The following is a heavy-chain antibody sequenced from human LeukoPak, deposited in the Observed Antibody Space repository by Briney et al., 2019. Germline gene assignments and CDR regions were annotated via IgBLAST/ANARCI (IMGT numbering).Heavy chain of an antibody. D-gene: IGHD1-7*01. CDR2: IDWDDDK. CDR3: ARIKGAGNYALDY. CDR1: GFSLSTNGMR. J-gene: IGHJ4*02. Sequence: GPALVKPTQTLTLTCTFSGFSLSTNGMRVNWIRQPPGKALEWLARIDWDDDKFYSTSLKTRLTISKDTSKNQVVLTMTNMDPVDTATYYCARIKGAGNYALDYWGQGTLVTVSP. V-gene: IGHV2-70*04.